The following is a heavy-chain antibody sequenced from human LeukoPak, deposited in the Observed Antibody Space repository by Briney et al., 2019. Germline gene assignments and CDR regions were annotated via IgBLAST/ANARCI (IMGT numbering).Heavy chain of an antibody. Sequence: PSETLSLTCSVSGGSISSYYWSWIRQPPRKGLGWIGNIYYSGSTNYNPSLKSRVTISLYTSKSQFSLQLRSVTAADTAVYYCERGGSYYGYWGWGTVVTVSS. CDR3: ERGGSYYGY. CDR1: GGSISSYY. J-gene: IGHJ4*02. D-gene: IGHD1-26*01. V-gene: IGHV4-59*08. CDR2: IYYSGST.